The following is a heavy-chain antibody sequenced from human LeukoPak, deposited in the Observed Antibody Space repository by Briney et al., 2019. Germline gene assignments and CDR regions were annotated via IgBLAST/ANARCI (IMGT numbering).Heavy chain of an antibody. CDR1: GFTFSSYS. CDR2: ISSSSSTI. J-gene: IGHJ3*02. D-gene: IGHD3-3*01. CDR3: ARGTLYDFWSGYSAFDI. V-gene: IGHV3-48*01. Sequence: QPGGSLRLSCAAFGFTFSSYSMNWVRQAPGKGLEWVSYISSSSSTIYYADSVKGRFTSSRDNAKNSLYLQMNSLRAEDTAVYYCARGTLYDFWSGYSAFDIWGQGTMVTVSS.